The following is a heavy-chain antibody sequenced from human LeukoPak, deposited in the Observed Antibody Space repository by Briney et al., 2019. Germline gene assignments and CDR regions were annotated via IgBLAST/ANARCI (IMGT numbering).Heavy chain of an antibody. V-gene: IGHV4-59*08. Sequence: SETLSLTCTVSGASISGYYWNWIRQPPGKGLEWIGYMYYSGSTNYNPSLKSRVAMSGDTSKNELSLKLSSVTAADTAVYYCARMNGDYGFRNYFYYGLDVWGQGTTVTVSS. CDR2: MYYSGST. CDR1: GASISGYY. CDR3: ARMNGDYGFRNYFYYGLDV. J-gene: IGHJ6*02. D-gene: IGHD4-17*01.